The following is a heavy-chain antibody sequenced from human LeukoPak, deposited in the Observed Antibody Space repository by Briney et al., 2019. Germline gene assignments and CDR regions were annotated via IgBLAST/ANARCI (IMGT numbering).Heavy chain of an antibody. CDR2: INHSGST. CDR3: ARGDGYNVYYFDY. V-gene: IGHV4-34*01. D-gene: IGHD5-24*01. J-gene: IGHJ4*02. Sequence: YPSETLSLTCAVYGGSFSGYYWSWIRQPPGKGLEWIGEINHSGSTNYNPSLKSRVTISVDTSKNQFSLKLSSVTAADTAVYYCARGDGYNVYYFDYWGQGTLVTVSS. CDR1: GGSFSGYY.